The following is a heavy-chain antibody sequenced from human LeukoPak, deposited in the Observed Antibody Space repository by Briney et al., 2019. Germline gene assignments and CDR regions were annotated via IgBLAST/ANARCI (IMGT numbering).Heavy chain of an antibody. CDR1: GFTFSSYS. CDR2: ITTSSSYI. D-gene: IGHD5-18*01. V-gene: IGHV3-21*01. CDR3: ARDLGGYSYGSHFDY. Sequence: PGGSLRLSCAASGFTFSSYSLNWVRQAPGKGLEWVSSITTSSSYIYYADSVKGRFTISRDNAKNPLYLQMNSLRAEDTAVYYCARDLGGYSYGSHFDYWGQGTLVTVSS. J-gene: IGHJ4*02.